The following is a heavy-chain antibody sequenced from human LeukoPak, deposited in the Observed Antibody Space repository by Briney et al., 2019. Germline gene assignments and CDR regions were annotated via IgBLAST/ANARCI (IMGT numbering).Heavy chain of an antibody. CDR1: GYTLTSYG. V-gene: IGHV1-18*01. Sequence: ASVKVSCKSSGYTLTSYGISWVRQAPGQGLEWMGWISGYDGNTNYAQKFQGRVTMTTDTSTSTAYMELRSLRSDDTAVYYCARIPGTAAAEYFDYWGQGSLVTVSS. D-gene: IGHD6-25*01. CDR2: ISGYDGNT. J-gene: IGHJ4*02. CDR3: ARIPGTAAAEYFDY.